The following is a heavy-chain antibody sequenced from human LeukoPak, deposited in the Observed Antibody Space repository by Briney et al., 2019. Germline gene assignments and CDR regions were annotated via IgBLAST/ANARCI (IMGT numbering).Heavy chain of an antibody. CDR2: ITGSSSTI. D-gene: IGHD2-2*01. CDR3: ASCSSTNCY. CDR1: GFTFSSFS. J-gene: IGHJ4*02. Sequence: GGSLRLSCAASGFTFSSFSMNWVRQAPGKGLEWVSFITGSSSTIYYADSVKGRFTISRDNAKNSLYLQMNSLRAEDTAVYCASCSSTNCYWGQGTLVTVSS. V-gene: IGHV3-48*01.